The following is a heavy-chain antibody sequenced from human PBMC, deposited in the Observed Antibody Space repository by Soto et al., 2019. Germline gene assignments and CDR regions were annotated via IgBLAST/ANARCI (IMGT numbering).Heavy chain of an antibody. J-gene: IGHJ4*02. D-gene: IGHD4-17*01. Sequence: SETLSLTCAVSGGSFSGYYWSWIRQPPGKGLEWIGEINHSGSTNYNPSLKSRVTISVDTSKNQFSLKLSSVTAADTAVYYCARVSYGDYFDYWGQGTLVTVSS. CDR2: INHSGST. CDR1: GGSFSGYY. V-gene: IGHV4-34*01. CDR3: ARVSYGDYFDY.